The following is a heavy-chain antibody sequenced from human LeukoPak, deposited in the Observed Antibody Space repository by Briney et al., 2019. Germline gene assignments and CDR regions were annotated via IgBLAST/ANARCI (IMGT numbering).Heavy chain of an antibody. V-gene: IGHV3-23*01. J-gene: IGHJ4*02. CDR2: VSGGGST. CDR1: EFTFGSYA. CDR3: AKDLRSSSSRGVFDS. Sequence: GGSLRLSCAASEFTFGSYAMNWVRQAPGKGLEWVSGVSGGGSTYYADAVKGRFTISRDNSKNTVNLQMNSLTVEDTAVYYCAKDLRSSSSRGVFDSWGQGTLVTVSS. D-gene: IGHD6-6*01.